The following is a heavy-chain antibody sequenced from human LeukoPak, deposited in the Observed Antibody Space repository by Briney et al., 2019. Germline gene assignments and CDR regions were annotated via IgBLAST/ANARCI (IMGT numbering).Heavy chain of an antibody. Sequence: GASVTVSCKASGGTFSSYAFSWVRQAPGQGLEWMGRIIPILGIPNYAQKFQGRATITADKSTTTAYMELSSLRSEDTAGYYCATEAIVVVTARDYWYFDLWGRGTLVSVSS. D-gene: IGHD2-21*02. CDR1: GGTFSSYA. V-gene: IGHV1-69*04. CDR3: ATEAIVVVTARDYWYFDL. J-gene: IGHJ2*01. CDR2: IIPILGIP.